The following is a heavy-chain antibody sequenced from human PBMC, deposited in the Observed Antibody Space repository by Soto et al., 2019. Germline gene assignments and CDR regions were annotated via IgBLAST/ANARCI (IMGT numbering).Heavy chain of an antibody. Sequence: SVKVSCKASGGTFSSYAISWVRQAPGQGLEWMGGIIPIFGTANYAQKFQGRVTITADKSTSTAYMELSSLRSEDTAVYYCARGVVTPKYYYYYYGMDVWGQGTTVTVSS. CDR1: GGTFSSYA. V-gene: IGHV1-69*06. CDR3: ARGVVTPKYYYYYYGMDV. J-gene: IGHJ6*02. CDR2: IIPIFGTA. D-gene: IGHD2-2*01.